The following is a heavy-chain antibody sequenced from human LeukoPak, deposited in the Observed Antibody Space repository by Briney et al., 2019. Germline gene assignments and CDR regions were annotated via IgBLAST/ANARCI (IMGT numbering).Heavy chain of an antibody. CDR2: ISGSGGST. D-gene: IGHD3-10*01. J-gene: IGHJ4*02. Sequence: GGSLRLSCAASGFTFSSYGMSWVRQAPGKGLQWVSTISGSGGSTFYADSVKGRFTISRDNSKNTLYLQMNSLRAEDTAVYYCAKPISNTYGSGYTALDYWGQGSLVTVSS. V-gene: IGHV3-23*01. CDR3: AKPISNTYGSGYTALDY. CDR1: GFTFSSYG.